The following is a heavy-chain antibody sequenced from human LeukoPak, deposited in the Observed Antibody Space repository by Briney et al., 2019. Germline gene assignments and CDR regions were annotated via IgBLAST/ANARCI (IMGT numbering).Heavy chain of an antibody. Sequence: PGGSLTLSRAASGFTFSSYAMHWVRQAPGKGLEWVAVISYDGSNKYYADSVKGRFTISRDNSKNTLYLQMNSLRAEDTAVYYCARDRDSSSWSYYFDYWGQGTLVTVSS. V-gene: IGHV3-30*04. CDR2: ISYDGSNK. CDR1: GFTFSSYA. J-gene: IGHJ4*02. D-gene: IGHD6-13*01. CDR3: ARDRDSSSWSYYFDY.